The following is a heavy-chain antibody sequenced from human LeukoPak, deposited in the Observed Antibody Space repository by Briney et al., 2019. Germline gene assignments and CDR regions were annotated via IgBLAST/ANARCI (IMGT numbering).Heavy chain of an antibody. CDR2: ISPYNGDT. Sequence: ASVKVSCKASGYTFTSYGVSWVRQAPGQGLEWMGWISPYNGDTDYAQKVQGRVTMTTDTSTSTAYMELRSLTSDDTAVYYCARGSGSYYYFDYWGQGSLVTVSS. CDR3: ARGSGSYYYFDY. J-gene: IGHJ4*02. D-gene: IGHD1-26*01. CDR1: GYTFTSYG. V-gene: IGHV1-18*01.